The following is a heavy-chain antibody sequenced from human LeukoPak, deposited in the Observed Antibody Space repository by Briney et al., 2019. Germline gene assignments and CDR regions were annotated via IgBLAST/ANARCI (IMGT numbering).Heavy chain of an antibody. CDR1: GGTFSSYA. D-gene: IGHD2-2*01. V-gene: IGHV1-69*04. CDR2: IIPILGIA. CDR3: ARTPTSEPAAIKFDC. Sequence: SVKVSCKASGGTFSSYAISWVRQAPGQGLEWMGRIIPILGIANYAQKFQGRVTITADKSTSTAYMELSSLRSEDTAVYYCARTPTSEPAAIKFDCWGQGTLVTVSS. J-gene: IGHJ4*02.